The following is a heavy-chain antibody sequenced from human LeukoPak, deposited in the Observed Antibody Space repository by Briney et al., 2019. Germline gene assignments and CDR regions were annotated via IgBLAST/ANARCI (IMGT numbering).Heavy chain of an antibody. Sequence: GGSLRLSRAASGFAFGSCVMSWVRQAPGKGLEWVSVISASGDSTYYADSVKGRFTISRDNSKDMLYLQMNSLKVEDTATYYCGKEGGAWGQGTKVTVSS. J-gene: IGHJ5*02. V-gene: IGHV3-23*01. CDR3: GKEGGA. CDR1: GFAFGSCV. CDR2: ISASGDST. D-gene: IGHD3-16*01.